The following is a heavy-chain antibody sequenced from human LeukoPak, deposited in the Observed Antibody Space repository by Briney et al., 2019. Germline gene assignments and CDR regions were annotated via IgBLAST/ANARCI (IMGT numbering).Heavy chain of an antibody. D-gene: IGHD2-21*02. V-gene: IGHV1-69*13. Sequence: GASVKVSCKPSGDTFSRIAISWVRQAPGEGLEWMGGIIPSLNTATYAQKFQGRVTITADESTGTAYMEVSSLRSEDTAMYYCARRHCGGDCHSTYYSYYGVDVWGQGTTVTVSS. CDR1: GDTFSRIA. CDR3: ARRHCGGDCHSTYYSYYGVDV. CDR2: IIPSLNTA. J-gene: IGHJ6*02.